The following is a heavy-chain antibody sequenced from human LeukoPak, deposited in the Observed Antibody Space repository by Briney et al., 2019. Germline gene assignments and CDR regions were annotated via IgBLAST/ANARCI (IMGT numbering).Heavy chain of an antibody. CDR2: ISWNSGSI. D-gene: IGHD6-6*01. CDR3: ARGPNSNWSGLDF. J-gene: IGHJ4*02. V-gene: IGHV3-9*01. CDR1: GFTFDDYA. Sequence: PGRSLRLSCAASGFTFDDYAMHWVRQAPGKGLEWVSGISWNSGSIGYADSVKGRFTVSRDSAKNTLYLQVNNLRAEDTAVYYCARGPNSNWSGLDFWGQGTLLTVSS.